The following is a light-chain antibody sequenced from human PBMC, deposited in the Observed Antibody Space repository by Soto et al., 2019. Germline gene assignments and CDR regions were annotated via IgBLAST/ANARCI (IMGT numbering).Light chain of an antibody. CDR2: DVN. CDR3: CSYAGTYTYV. Sequence: QSALTQPRSVSGSPGQSVTISFTGTSSDVGGYNYVSWYQQHPGKAPKLMIYDVNKRPSGVPDRFSGSKSGSTASLTISGLQSEDEADYFCCSYAGTYTYVFGTWTKLTVL. CDR1: SSDVGGYNY. V-gene: IGLV2-11*01. J-gene: IGLJ1*01.